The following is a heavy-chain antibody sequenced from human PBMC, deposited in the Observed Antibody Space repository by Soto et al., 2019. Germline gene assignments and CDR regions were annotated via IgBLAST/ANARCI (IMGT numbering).Heavy chain of an antibody. Sequence: VGSLRLSCAASGFTFSSYSMNWVRQAPGKGLEWVSSISSSSSYIYYADSVKGRFTISRDNAKNSLYLQMNSLRAEDTAVYYCARDPSFDCSTTSRYTWFDPWGQGTLVTVS. CDR3: ARDPSFDCSTTSRYTWFDP. CDR2: ISSSSSYI. CDR1: GFTFSSYS. J-gene: IGHJ5*02. D-gene: IGHD2-2*02. V-gene: IGHV3-21*01.